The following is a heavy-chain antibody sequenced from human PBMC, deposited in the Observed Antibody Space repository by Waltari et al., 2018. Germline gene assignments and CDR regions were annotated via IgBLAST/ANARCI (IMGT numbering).Heavy chain of an antibody. J-gene: IGHJ6*03. D-gene: IGHD2-15*01. Sequence: EAQLLESGGGLVQPGGSLRLSCVASEFTFMNYGMIWVRQAPGTRLEWVSAITGSGSSTYYADSVKGRFTISRDNAKNTLFLQMNDVRADDTAVYYCAKASGASCYLACYYMDVWGEGTTVTVSS. CDR1: EFTFMNYG. CDR2: ITGSGSST. V-gene: IGHV3-23*01. CDR3: AKASGASCYLACYYMDV.